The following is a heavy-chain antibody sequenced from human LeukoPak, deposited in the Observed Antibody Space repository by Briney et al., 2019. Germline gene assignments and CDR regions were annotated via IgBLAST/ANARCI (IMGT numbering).Heavy chain of an antibody. Sequence: GGSLRLSCAASGFTVSDNFMTWVRQAPGKGLEWVSVIYISGGTYYADSVKGRFTISRDKSKNTLYLQMNSLRAEDTAVYYCARGYLKRDYWGQGTLVTVSS. J-gene: IGHJ4*02. D-gene: IGHD1-14*01. CDR1: GFTVSDNF. CDR2: IYISGGT. CDR3: ARGYLKRDY. V-gene: IGHV3-53*01.